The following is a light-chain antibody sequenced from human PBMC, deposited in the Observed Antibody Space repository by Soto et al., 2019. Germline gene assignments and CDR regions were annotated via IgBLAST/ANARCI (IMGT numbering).Light chain of an antibody. CDR2: TTN. CDR3: AAWDDSLNGHV. J-gene: IGLJ1*01. V-gene: IGLV1-44*01. CDR1: SSNIGTSS. Sequence: QPLLTQPHSASGTPGQRVTISCSGSSSNIGTSSVHWFQQLPGTAPKLLISTTNQRPSGVPERFSGSKSGTSASLAISGLQSEDEADYYCAAWDDSLNGHVFGTGTKVTVL.